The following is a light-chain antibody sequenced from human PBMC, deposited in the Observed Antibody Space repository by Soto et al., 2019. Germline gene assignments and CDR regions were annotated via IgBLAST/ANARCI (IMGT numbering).Light chain of an antibody. CDR1: SSDVGGYNY. V-gene: IGLV2-14*01. J-gene: IGLJ2*01. Sequence: QSALTQPPSVSGSPGQSITISCTGTSSDVGGYNYVSWYQQHPGKAPKLMIYDDSNRPSGVPNRFSGSKSGNTASLTISGLQAEDEADYYCWSYASSNSLLFGGGTKLTVL. CDR3: WSYASSNSLL. CDR2: DDS.